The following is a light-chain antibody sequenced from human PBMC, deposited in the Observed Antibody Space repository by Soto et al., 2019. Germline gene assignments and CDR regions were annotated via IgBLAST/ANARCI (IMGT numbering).Light chain of an antibody. J-gene: IGKJ5*01. CDR2: AAS. CDR1: QGISSY. CDR3: QQYKNWPPIT. Sequence: IQLTQSPSSLSASVGDRVTITCRASQGISSYLAWYQQKPGKAPKLLIYAASTLQSGIPSRFSGSGSGTDFTLTISSLQPEDFAVYYCQQYKNWPPITFGQGTRLEIK. V-gene: IGKV1-9*01.